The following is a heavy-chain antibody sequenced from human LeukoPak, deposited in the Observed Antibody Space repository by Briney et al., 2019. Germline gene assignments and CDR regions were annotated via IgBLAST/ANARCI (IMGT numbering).Heavy chain of an antibody. CDR1: GGSISSGGYY. Sequence: PSQTLSLTCTVSGGSISSGGYYWSWIRQHPGKGLEWIGYIYYSGSTYYNPSLKSRVTISVDTSKNQFSLKLSSVTAADTAVYYCARIDCSGGSCYFDYWGQGTLVTVSS. D-gene: IGHD2-15*01. J-gene: IGHJ4*02. CDR2: IYYSGST. V-gene: IGHV4-31*03. CDR3: ARIDCSGGSCYFDY.